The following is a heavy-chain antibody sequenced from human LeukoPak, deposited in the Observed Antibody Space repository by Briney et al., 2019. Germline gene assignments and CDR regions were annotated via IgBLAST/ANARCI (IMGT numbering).Heavy chain of an antibody. CDR3: ARGWDYYDSSGYYY. J-gene: IGHJ4*02. CDR1: GGSISSYY. CDR2: IYYSGST. D-gene: IGHD3-22*01. V-gene: IGHV4-59*01. Sequence: SETLXLTCTVSGGSISSYYWSWIRQPPGKGLEWIGYIYYSGSTNYNPSLKSRVTISVDTSKNQFSLKLSSVTAADTAVYYCARGWDYYDSSGYYYWGQGTLVTVSS.